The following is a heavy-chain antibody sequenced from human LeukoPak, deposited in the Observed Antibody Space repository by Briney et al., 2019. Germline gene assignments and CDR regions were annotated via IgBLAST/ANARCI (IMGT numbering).Heavy chain of an antibody. J-gene: IGHJ4*02. Sequence: SETLSLTCTVSGDSISSYYWSWIRQSPGKGLEWIGYIYYSGSTNYNPSLKSRVTISVDTSKNQFSLKLSSVTAADTAVYYCARQSRGAAVGNYWGQGTLVTVSS. CDR1: GDSISSYY. D-gene: IGHD2-15*01. CDR3: ARQSRGAAVGNY. CDR2: IYYSGST. V-gene: IGHV4-59*08.